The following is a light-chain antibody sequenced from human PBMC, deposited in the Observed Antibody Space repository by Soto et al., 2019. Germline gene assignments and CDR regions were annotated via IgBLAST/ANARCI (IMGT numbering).Light chain of an antibody. CDR1: QYINTR. CDR3: HQRQSWPRT. J-gene: IGKJ1*01. CDR2: QTS. V-gene: IGKV3-11*01. Sequence: EIVLTQSPATLSSFPGDRVTLSCRASQYINTRLAWYQHRPGQAPRLLIYQTSIRAAGIPARFSASGTGTDLTITISDVQPEDFEVYYCHQRQSWPRTFGQGTKVDIK.